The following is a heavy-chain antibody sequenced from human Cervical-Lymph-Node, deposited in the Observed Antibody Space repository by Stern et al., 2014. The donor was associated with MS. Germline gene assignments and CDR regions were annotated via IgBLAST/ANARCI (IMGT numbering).Heavy chain of an antibody. J-gene: IGHJ4*02. CDR1: GGSISSYY. CDR2: VHYSGTT. D-gene: IGHD3-3*01. V-gene: IGHV4-59*08. CDR3: AGSGTYYPDY. Sequence: QVQLVQSGPGLVKPSETLSLTCSVSGGSISSYYWNWIRQPPGKGLEWIANVHYSGTTHYNPSLKSRVTLLQDPSRNKTPRKLTSGTAADTAVYYCAGSGTYYPDYWGQGILGTVSS.